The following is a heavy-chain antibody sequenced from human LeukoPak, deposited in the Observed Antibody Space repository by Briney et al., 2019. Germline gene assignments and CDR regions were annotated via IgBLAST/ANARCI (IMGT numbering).Heavy chain of an antibody. J-gene: IGHJ4*02. CDR2: ISGSGGST. V-gene: IGHV3-23*01. CDR3: AKDCNWGPYYFDY. D-gene: IGHD7-27*01. CDR1: GFTFSSYA. Sequence: AGGSLRLSCAASGFTFSSYAMSWVRQAPGKGLEWVSAISGSGGSTYYADSVKGRFTISRDNSKNTLYLQMNSLRAEDTAVYYCAKDCNWGPYYFDYWGQGTLVTVSS.